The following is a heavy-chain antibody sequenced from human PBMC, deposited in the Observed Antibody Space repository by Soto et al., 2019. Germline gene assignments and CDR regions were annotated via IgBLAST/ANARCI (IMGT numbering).Heavy chain of an antibody. CDR2: ISYDGSNK. CDR3: ARGSSSSWYGLYYYGMDV. V-gene: IGHV3-30-3*01. Sequence: GGSLRLSCAASEFTFSSYAMHWVRQAPGKGLEWVAVISYDGSNKYYADSVKGRFTISRDNSKNTLYLQMNSLRAEDTAVYYCARGSSSSWYGLYYYGMDVWGQGTTATVSS. CDR1: EFTFSSYA. D-gene: IGHD6-13*01. J-gene: IGHJ6*02.